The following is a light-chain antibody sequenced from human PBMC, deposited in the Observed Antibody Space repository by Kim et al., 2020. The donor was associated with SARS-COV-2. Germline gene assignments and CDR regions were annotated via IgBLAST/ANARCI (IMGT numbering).Light chain of an antibody. CDR2: GAS. Sequence: EIVMTQSPATLSVSPGERATLSCRASQSVSSNLAWYQQKPGQAPRLLIYGASTRSIGIPARFSGSGSGTEFTLTITSLQSEDFAAYYCQQYNDWPRTVGQGTKVDIK. J-gene: IGKJ1*01. CDR3: QQYNDWPRT. CDR1: QSVSSN. V-gene: IGKV3-15*01.